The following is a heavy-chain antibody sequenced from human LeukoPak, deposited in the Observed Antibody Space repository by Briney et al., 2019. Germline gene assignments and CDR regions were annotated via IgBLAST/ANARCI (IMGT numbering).Heavy chain of an antibody. D-gene: IGHD4-17*01. V-gene: IGHV3-30*18. CDR3: AKDYTPMTTVTTYWFDP. CDR1: GFTFSSYG. J-gene: IGHJ5*02. CDR2: ISYDGSNK. Sequence: GGSLRLSCAASGFTFSSYGMHWVRQAPGKGLEWVAVISYDGSNKYYADSVKGRFTISRDNSKNTLYLQMNSLRAEDTAVYYCAKDYTPMTTVTTYWFDPWGQGTLVTVSS.